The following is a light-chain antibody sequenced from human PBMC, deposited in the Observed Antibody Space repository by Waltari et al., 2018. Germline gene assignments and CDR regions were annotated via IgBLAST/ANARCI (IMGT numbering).Light chain of an antibody. CDR3: QQYNTWPPST. J-gene: IGKJ2*02. CDR1: QRVSDN. Sequence: EIVMTQSPAALSVSPGERATLSCRASQRVSDNLAWYQHMPGQPPRLLISGASTRATGVPARFSGSGSGTEFTLTISSLQSEDSAIYFCQQYNTWPPSTFGQGTKLEIK. CDR2: GAS. V-gene: IGKV3-15*01.